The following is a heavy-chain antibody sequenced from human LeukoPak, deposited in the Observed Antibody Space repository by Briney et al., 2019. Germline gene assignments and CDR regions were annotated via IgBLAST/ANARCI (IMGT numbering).Heavy chain of an antibody. Sequence: GGSLRLSSAASGFTFSSYGMHWVRQAPGKGLEWVAVILYDGSNKYYADSVKGRFTISRDNSKNTLYLQMNSLRAEDTAVYYCAKDTPLCYFDYWGQGTLVTVSS. D-gene: IGHD3-16*01. CDR3: AKDTPLCYFDY. V-gene: IGHV3-30*18. CDR2: ILYDGSNK. J-gene: IGHJ4*02. CDR1: GFTFSSYG.